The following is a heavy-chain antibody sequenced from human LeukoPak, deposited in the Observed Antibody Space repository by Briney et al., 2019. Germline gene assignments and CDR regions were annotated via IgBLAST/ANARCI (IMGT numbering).Heavy chain of an antibody. D-gene: IGHD3-10*01. Sequence: PGGSLRLSCAASGFTFSNYWMHWVRQAPGKGLECVSRINSDGSSTNYADSVKGRFTISRDNANNTLSLQMNSLRAEDTAVYYCARGSHAFDVWGQGTMVTVSS. CDR1: GFTFSNYW. V-gene: IGHV3-74*01. CDR2: INSDGSST. J-gene: IGHJ3*01. CDR3: ARGSHAFDV.